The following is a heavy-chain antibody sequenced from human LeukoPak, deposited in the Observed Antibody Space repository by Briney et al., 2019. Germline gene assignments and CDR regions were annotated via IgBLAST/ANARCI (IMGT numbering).Heavy chain of an antibody. J-gene: IGHJ4*02. V-gene: IGHV1-46*01. CDR1: GYTFTNNY. Sequence: ASVKVSCKASGYTFTNNYLHWVRQAPGQGLEWMGMIYPRDGSTSYAQNFQGRVTVTRDTSTTTVHIELRGLRSEDTAVYYCARDQEGFDYWGQGTVVTVSS. CDR3: ARDQEGFDY. CDR2: IYPRDGST.